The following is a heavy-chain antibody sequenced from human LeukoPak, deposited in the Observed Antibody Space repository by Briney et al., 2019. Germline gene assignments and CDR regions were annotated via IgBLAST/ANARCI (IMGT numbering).Heavy chain of an antibody. J-gene: IGHJ4*02. V-gene: IGHV1-46*01. CDR1: GYTFTNNY. Sequence: ASVKVSCKASGYTFTNNYLHWVRQAPGQGLEWMGMIYPRDGSTSYAQNFQGRVTVTRDTSTTTVHIELRGLRSEDTAVYYCARDQEGFDYWGQGTVVTVSS. CDR3: ARDQEGFDY. CDR2: IYPRDGST.